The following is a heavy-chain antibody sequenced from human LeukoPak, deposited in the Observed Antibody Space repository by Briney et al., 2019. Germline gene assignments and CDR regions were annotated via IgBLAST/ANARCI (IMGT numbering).Heavy chain of an antibody. CDR3: TRRFGGHSGWAGYHDS. CDR1: RFSFSAYT. D-gene: IGHD6-19*01. CDR2: IRSDGSST. V-gene: IGHV3-64*01. Sequence: PGGSLRLSCVASRFSFSAYTMHWVRQAPGKGLEYVSAIRSDGSSTFQPNSVKGRFTISRDNSKSTLYLQMGSLRAEDTAVYYCTRRFGGHSGWAGYHDSWGQGTLVTVSS. J-gene: IGHJ4*02.